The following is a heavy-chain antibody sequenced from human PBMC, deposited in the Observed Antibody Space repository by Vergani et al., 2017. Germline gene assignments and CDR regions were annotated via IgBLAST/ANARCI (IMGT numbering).Heavy chain of an antibody. Sequence: QVQVVQSGAEVKKSGASVKVSCKTSGYTFSNYYMHWVRQAPGQGLEWMGIINPSGGHKNYAQKFQGRVTMTRDTSTSTVYMELSSLRSENTARYCCARGDCGILTGYRYWGQGTLVTVS. CDR1: GYTFSNYY. V-gene: IGHV1-46*03. CDR2: INPSGGHK. J-gene: IGHJ4*02. CDR3: ARGDCGILTGYRY. D-gene: IGHD3-9*01.